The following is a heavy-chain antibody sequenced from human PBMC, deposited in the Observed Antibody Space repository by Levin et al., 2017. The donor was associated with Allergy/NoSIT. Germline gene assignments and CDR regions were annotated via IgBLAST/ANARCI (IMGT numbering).Heavy chain of an antibody. J-gene: IGHJ4*02. D-gene: IGHD5-24*01. CDR3: ARMAKSLEGDY. Sequence: PGGSLRLSCAASGFTFSSYGMHWVRQAPGKGLEWVAVIWYDGSNKYYADSVKGRFTISRDNSKNTLYLQMNSLRAEDTAVYYCARMAKSLEGDYWGQGTLVTVSS. V-gene: IGHV3-33*01. CDR1: GFTFSSYG. CDR2: IWYDGSNK.